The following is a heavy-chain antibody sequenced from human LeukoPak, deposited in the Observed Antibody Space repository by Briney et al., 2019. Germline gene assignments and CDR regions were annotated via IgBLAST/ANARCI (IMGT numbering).Heavy chain of an antibody. D-gene: IGHD5-12*01. Sequence: PGGSLRLSCAASGFTFSSYGMHWVRQAPGKGLEWVSAISGSGGSTYYADSVKGRFTISRDNSKNTLYLQMNSLRAEDTAVYYCAKTGDIVTTIGYFDYWGQGTLVTVSS. J-gene: IGHJ4*02. CDR1: GFTFSSYG. V-gene: IGHV3-23*01. CDR3: AKTGDIVTTIGYFDY. CDR2: ISGSGGST.